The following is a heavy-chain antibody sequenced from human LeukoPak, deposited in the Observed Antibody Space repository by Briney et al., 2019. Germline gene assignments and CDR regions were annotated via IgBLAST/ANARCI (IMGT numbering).Heavy chain of an antibody. J-gene: IGHJ6*04. CDR1: GFILSDYR. V-gene: IGHV3-48*01. CDR2: ITTTGDTK. Sequence: PGGSLRLSCGGSGFILSDYRMDWVRQAPGKGLEWVSLITTTGDTKYYAGSVKGRFTISRDNAKNSLSLQMNSLRADDTAVYYCVRDAKEGRLLDRSVWGKGTTVIVSS. CDR3: VRDAKEGRLLDRSV. D-gene: IGHD2-15*01.